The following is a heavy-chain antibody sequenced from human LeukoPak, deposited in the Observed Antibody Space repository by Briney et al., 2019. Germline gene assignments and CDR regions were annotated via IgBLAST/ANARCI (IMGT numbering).Heavy chain of an antibody. Sequence: GGSLRLSCAASGFTFSSYSMNWVRQAPGKGLEWVAVVSYDGSNKYYAASVKGRFTISRVNSKNTLYLQLNSLRAEDTAVYYCAKDGGCSSTTCYSPYYFDYWGQGTLVTVSS. CDR1: GFTFSSYS. CDR3: AKDGGCSSTTCYSPYYFDY. CDR2: VSYDGSNK. D-gene: IGHD2-2*01. V-gene: IGHV3-30*18. J-gene: IGHJ4*02.